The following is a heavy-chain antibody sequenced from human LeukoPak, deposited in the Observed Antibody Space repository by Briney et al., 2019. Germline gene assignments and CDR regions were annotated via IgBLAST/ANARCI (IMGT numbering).Heavy chain of an antibody. D-gene: IGHD2-21*02. Sequence: ASVKVSCKASGYTFTSYYMHRVRQSPGQGLEWMGIINPSGGSTSYAQKFQGRVTMTRDTSTSTVYMELSSLRSEDTAVYYCARDNGALAYCGGDCYHPYYYGMDVWGQGTTVTVSS. CDR3: ARDNGALAYCGGDCYHPYYYGMDV. CDR2: INPSGGST. J-gene: IGHJ6*02. CDR1: GYTFTSYY. V-gene: IGHV1-46*01.